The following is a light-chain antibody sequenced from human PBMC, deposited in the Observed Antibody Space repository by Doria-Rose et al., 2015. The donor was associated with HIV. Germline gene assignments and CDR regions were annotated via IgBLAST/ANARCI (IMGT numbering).Light chain of an antibody. CDR3: QQYYDTPS. CDR2: WAS. J-gene: IGKJ3*01. Sequence: TQSPESLGMSLGERATLNCKSNQSLLYTSTNYLAWYQQKPGQTPTLLIYWASTRQSGVPARFSGSGSGTDFTLTISSLEAEDVAVYYCQQYYDTPSFGPGTTVDIK. V-gene: IGKV4-1*01. CDR1: QSLLYTSTNY.